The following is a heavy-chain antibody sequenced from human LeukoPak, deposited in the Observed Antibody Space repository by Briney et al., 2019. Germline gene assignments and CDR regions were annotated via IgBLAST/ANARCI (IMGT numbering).Heavy chain of an antibody. CDR1: GGSISSGGYY. CDR3: ARGLLISSWANWFDP. Sequence: PSETLSLTCTVSGGSISSGGYYWSWIRQPPGKGLEWIGYIYYSGSTNYNPSLKSRVTISVDTSKNQFSLKLSSVTAADTAVYYCARGLLISSWANWFDPWGQGTLVTVSS. V-gene: IGHV4-61*08. J-gene: IGHJ5*02. D-gene: IGHD6-13*01. CDR2: IYYSGST.